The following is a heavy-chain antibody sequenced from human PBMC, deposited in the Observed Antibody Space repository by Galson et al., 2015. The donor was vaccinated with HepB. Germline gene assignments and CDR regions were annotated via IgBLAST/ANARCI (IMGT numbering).Heavy chain of an antibody. J-gene: IGHJ6*04. CDR1: GYSFTSYW. D-gene: IGHD3-22*01. V-gene: IGHV5-51*01. CDR3: ARTSYDSSGYDYYYYGMDD. CDR2: IYPGDSDT. Sequence: SGAEVKKPGESLKISCTGSGYSFTSYWIGWVRQMPGKGLEWMGIIYPGDSDTRYSPSFQGQVTISADKSISTAYLQWSSLKASDTAMYYCARTSYDSSGYDYYYYGMDDRVEGTTVTVSS.